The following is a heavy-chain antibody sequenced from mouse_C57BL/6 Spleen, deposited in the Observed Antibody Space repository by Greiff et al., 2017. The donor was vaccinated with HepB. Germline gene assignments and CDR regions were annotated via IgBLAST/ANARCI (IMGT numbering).Heavy chain of an antibody. CDR2: ISSGGDYI. CDR3: TRVDYGSLPYWYFDV. V-gene: IGHV5-9-1*02. D-gene: IGHD1-1*01. J-gene: IGHJ1*03. CDR1: GFTFSSYA. Sequence: EVHLVESGEGLVKPGGSLKLSCAASGFTFSSYAMSWVRQTPEKRLEWVAYISSGGDYIYYADTVKGRFTISRDNARNTLYLQMSSLKSADTAMYYCTRVDYGSLPYWYFDVWGTGTTVTVSS.